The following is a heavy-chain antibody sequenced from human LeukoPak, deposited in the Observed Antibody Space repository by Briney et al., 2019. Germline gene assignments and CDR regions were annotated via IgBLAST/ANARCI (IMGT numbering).Heavy chain of an antibody. CDR2: INPNSGGT. J-gene: IGHJ4*02. CDR1: GYTFTGYY. V-gene: IGHV1-2*02. Sequence: ASVKVSCKASGYTFTGYYMHWVRQAPGQGLEWMGWINPNSGGTNYAQKFQGRVTMTRDTSISTAYMELSRLRSDDTAVYYCARDIIGLRSYYDSGTDYWGQGTLVTVSS. D-gene: IGHD3-22*01. CDR3: ARDIIGLRSYYDSGTDY.